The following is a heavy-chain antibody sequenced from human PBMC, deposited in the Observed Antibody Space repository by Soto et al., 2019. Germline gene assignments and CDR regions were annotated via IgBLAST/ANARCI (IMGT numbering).Heavy chain of an antibody. J-gene: IGHJ5*01. CDR3: VRLIGNSWLDF. D-gene: IGHD1-26*01. V-gene: IGHV6-1*01. CDR2: TYYRSKWYN. Sequence: PSQTLSLTCAISGDSVSSSSVTWNWIRQSPSRGLEWLGRTYYRSKWYNDYAESVKSRITINPDTSKNQISLHLNSVTPLVAFVYYCVRLIGNSWLDFWGQGTLVTVSS. CDR1: GDSVSSSSVT.